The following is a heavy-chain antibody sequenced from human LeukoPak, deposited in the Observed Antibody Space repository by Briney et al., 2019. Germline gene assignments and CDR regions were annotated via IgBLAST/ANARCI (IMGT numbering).Heavy chain of an antibody. CDR3: ARDLSPVRGPYGMDV. J-gene: IGHJ6*02. Sequence: SETLSLTCTVSGGSISSGGYYWSWIRQHPGKGLEWIGYIYYRGSTYYNPSLKSRVTISVDTSKNQFSLKLSSVTAADTAVYYCARDLSPVRGPYGMDVWGQGTTVTVSS. D-gene: IGHD3-10*01. V-gene: IGHV4-31*03. CDR2: IYYRGST. CDR1: GGSISSGGYY.